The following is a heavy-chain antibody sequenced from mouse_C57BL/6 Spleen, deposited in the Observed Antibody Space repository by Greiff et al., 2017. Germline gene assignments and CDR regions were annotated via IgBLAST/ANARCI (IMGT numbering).Heavy chain of an antibody. Sequence: VKLMESGAELVKPGASVKLSCKASGYTFTEYTIHWVKQRSGQGLEWIGWFYPGSGSIKYNEKFKDKATLTADKSSSTVYMELSRLTSEDSAVYFCARREDYYGSRSSYAMDYWGQGTSVTVSS. D-gene: IGHD1-1*01. CDR1: GYTFTEYT. J-gene: IGHJ4*01. CDR3: ARREDYYGSRSSYAMDY. CDR2: FYPGSGSI. V-gene: IGHV1-62-2*01.